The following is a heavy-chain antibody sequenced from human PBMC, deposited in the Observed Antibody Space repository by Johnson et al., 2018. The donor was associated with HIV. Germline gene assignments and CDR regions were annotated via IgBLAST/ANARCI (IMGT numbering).Heavy chain of an antibody. CDR3: ARESLPGYSSSNDAFDV. D-gene: IGHD6-13*01. J-gene: IGHJ3*01. V-gene: IGHV3-7*05. Sequence: MLLVESGGGLVQPGGSLRLSCAASGFIISSYWMTWVRQAPGKGLEWVANIKQDGSEKYYVDSVKGRFTISRDNAKNSLYLQMNSLRAEDTAVYYCARESLPGYSSSNDAFDVWGQWTMVTVSS. CDR2: IKQDGSEK. CDR1: GFIISSYW.